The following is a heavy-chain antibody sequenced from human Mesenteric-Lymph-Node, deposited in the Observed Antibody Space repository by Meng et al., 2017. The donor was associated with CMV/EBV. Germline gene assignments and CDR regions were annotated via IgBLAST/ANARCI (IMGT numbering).Heavy chain of an antibody. CDR3: AREVSQWLVLPYQVAGHDAFDI. CDR1: GFTFSSYW. Sequence: GESLKISCAASGFTFSSYWMSWVRQAPGKGLEWVANIKQDGSEKYYVDSVKGRFTISRDNAKNSLYLQMNSLRAEDTAVYYCAREVSQWLVLPYQVAGHDAFDIWGQGTMVTVSS. V-gene: IGHV3-7*01. D-gene: IGHD6-19*01. CDR2: IKQDGSEK. J-gene: IGHJ3*02.